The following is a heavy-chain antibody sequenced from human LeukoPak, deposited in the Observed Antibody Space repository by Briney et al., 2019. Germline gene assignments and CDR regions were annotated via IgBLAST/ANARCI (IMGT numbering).Heavy chain of an antibody. D-gene: IGHD3-16*01. Sequence: QSGGSLRLSCAASGFTFSSYAMSWVRQAPGKGLEWVSAISGSGGSTYYADSVKGRFTISRDNSKNTLYLQMNSLRAEDTAVYYCAKLHTFWVPAVPYYYYGMDVWGQGTTVTVSS. J-gene: IGHJ6*02. CDR2: ISGSGGST. CDR3: AKLHTFWVPAVPYYYYGMDV. V-gene: IGHV3-23*01. CDR1: GFTFSSYA.